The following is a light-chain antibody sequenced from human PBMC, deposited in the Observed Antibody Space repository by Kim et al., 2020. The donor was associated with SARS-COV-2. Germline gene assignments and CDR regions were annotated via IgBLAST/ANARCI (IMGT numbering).Light chain of an antibody. Sequence: SGTETSSAAGGYIRVSRNRQRPGRAPKLMIYEDNTRPSGVSTRFSGSKSGNTASLTISGLQAEDEADYYCCSYTGRNTYVFGTGTKFTVL. CDR1: SSAAGGYIR. V-gene: IGLV2-23*01. CDR3: CSYTGRNTYV. J-gene: IGLJ1*01. CDR2: EDN.